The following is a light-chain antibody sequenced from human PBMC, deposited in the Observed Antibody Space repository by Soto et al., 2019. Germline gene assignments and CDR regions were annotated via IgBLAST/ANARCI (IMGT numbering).Light chain of an antibody. Sequence: QSALTQPPSASGSPGQSVTISCTGTSSDDGGYNYVSWYQQYPGRAPKLMIYEVTKRPSGVPDRFSGSKSGNTASLTVSGLQAEDEADYSCSSYAASNNFYFVFGGGTKLTVL. CDR2: EVT. CDR3: SSYAASNNFYFV. V-gene: IGLV2-8*01. J-gene: IGLJ3*02. CDR1: SSDDGGYNY.